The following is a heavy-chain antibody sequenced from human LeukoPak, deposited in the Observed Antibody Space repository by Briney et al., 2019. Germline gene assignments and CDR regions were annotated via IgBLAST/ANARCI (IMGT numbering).Heavy chain of an antibody. Sequence: SETLSLTCAVYGGSFSGYYWSWIRQPPGKGLEWIGEINHSGSTNYNPSLESRVSISEDTSKNQFSLRLSSVTAADTAVYYCAREGYFGSGSYIFDYWGQGILVTVSS. V-gene: IGHV4-34*01. CDR3: AREGYFGSGSYIFDY. CDR1: GGSFSGYY. D-gene: IGHD3-10*01. CDR2: INHSGST. J-gene: IGHJ4*02.